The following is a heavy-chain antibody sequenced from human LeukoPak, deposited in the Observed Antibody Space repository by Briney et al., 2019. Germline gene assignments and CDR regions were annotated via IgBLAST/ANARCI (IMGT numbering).Heavy chain of an antibody. CDR3: ARARYVNSFYAFDI. J-gene: IGHJ3*02. CDR2: LSKSGNT. CDR1: GGSISSYY. D-gene: IGHD3-9*01. V-gene: IGHV4-59*01. Sequence: PSETLSLICTVSGGSISSYYWSWIRLPPGKGLEWIGYLSKSGNTNYSPSLESRVTIFGDTSKNQFFLKLSSVTAADTAMYYCARARYVNSFYAFDIWGQGTLVTVSS.